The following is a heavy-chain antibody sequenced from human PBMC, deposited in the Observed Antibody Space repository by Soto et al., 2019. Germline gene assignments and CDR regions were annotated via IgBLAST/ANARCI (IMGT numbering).Heavy chain of an antibody. CDR1: GFTFSSYS. D-gene: IGHD6-13*01. V-gene: IGHV3-21*01. J-gene: IGHJ6*02. CDR2: ISSSSSYI. CDR3: ARDTLSSSWTHYYYYGMDV. Sequence: EVQLVESGGGLVKPGGSLRLSCAASGFTFSSYSMNWVRQAPGKGLEWVSSISSSSSYIYYADSVKGRFTISRDNATNSLHLQMNSLRDEVTAVYYCARDTLSSSWTHYYYYGMDVWGQGTTVTVSS.